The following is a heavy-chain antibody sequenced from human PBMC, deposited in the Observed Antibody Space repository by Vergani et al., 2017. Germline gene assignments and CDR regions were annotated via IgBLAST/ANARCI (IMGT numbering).Heavy chain of an antibody. Sequence: EVQLVESGGGLIQPGGSLRLSCAASGFTVSSNYMSWVRQAPGKGLEWVSVIYSGGSTYYADSVKGRFTISRDNSKNTLYLQMNSRRAEDTAVYYCAREGSGSYSAFDIWGQGTMVTVSS. CDR3: AREGSGSYSAFDI. CDR2: IYSGGST. V-gene: IGHV3-53*01. J-gene: IGHJ3*02. D-gene: IGHD1-26*01. CDR1: GFTVSSNY.